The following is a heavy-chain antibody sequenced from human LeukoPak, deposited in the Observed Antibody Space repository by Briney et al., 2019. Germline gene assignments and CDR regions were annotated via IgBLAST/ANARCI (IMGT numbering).Heavy chain of an antibody. V-gene: IGHV4-30-4*08. J-gene: IGHJ5*02. Sequence: SETLSLTCTVSGGSISSGDYYWSWIRQPPGKGLEWIGYIYYSGSAYYNPSLKSRVTISVDTSKNQFSLKLSSVTAADTAVYYCARVLFLQWAINWFDPWGQGTLVTVSS. CDR1: GGSISSGDYY. CDR3: ARVLFLQWAINWFDP. CDR2: IYYSGSA. D-gene: IGHD3-3*01.